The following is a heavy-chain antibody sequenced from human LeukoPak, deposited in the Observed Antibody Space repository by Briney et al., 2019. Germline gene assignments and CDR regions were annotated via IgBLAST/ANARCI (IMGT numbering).Heavy chain of an antibody. CDR1: GFTFSNYA. J-gene: IGHJ4*02. D-gene: IGHD6-6*01. CDR3: AKLWSSSSPFDY. Sequence: PGGSLRLSCAASGFTFSNYAMSWVRQAPGKGLEWVSSISGYGADTYYTDSVKGRFTISRDNSKNTLYLQMNSLRAGNTAIYYCAKLWSSSSPFDYWGQGTLVTVSS. V-gene: IGHV3-23*01. CDR2: ISGYGADT.